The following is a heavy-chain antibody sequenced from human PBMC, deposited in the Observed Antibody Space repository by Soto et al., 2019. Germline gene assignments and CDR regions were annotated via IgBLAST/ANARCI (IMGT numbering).Heavy chain of an antibody. D-gene: IGHD3-10*01. CDR3: ASLSPTNSGSYYNGPYYYYGMDV. J-gene: IGHJ6*02. V-gene: IGHV3-33*01. CDR1: GFTFSSYG. Sequence: GGSLRLSCAASGFTFSSYGMHWVRQAPGKGLEWVAVIWYDGSNKYYADSVKGRFTISRDNSKNTLYLQMNSLRAEDTAVYYCASLSPTNSGSYYNGPYYYYGMDVWGQGTTVTVSS. CDR2: IWYDGSNK.